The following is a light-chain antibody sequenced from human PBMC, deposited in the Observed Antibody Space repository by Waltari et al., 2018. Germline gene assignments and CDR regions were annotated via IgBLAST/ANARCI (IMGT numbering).Light chain of an antibody. V-gene: IGKV1-39*01. CDR2: AAS. CDR3: QQSYSTPPWT. Sequence: DIQMTQSPSSLSASVGDRVTITCRASQTINTYLNWYQQKPGNAPKLLIYAASNLHSGVPSRFSGSGSGTAFTLTISSLQPEDFATYYCQQSYSTPPWTFGQGTKVEIK. CDR1: QTINTY. J-gene: IGKJ1*01.